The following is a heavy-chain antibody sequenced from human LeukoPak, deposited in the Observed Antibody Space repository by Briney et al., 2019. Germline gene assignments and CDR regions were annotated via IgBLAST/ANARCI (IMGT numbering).Heavy chain of an antibody. CDR3: ARGPEIQLWHPPQPPPPGMDV. CDR1: GGSFSGYY. CDR2: INHSGST. Sequence: SETLSLTCAVYGGSFSGYYWSWIRQPPGKGLEWIGEINHSGSTNYNPSLKSRVTISVDTSKNQFSLKLSSVTAADTAVYYCARGPEIQLWHPPQPPPPGMDVWGKGTTVTVSS. V-gene: IGHV4-34*01. D-gene: IGHD5-18*01. J-gene: IGHJ6*04.